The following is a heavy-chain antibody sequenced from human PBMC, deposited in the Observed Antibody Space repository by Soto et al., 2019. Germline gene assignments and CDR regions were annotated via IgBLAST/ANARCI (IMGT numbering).Heavy chain of an antibody. CDR1: GFNFEDYA. J-gene: IGHJ3*02. CDR3: ARDPSYLGTFDI. V-gene: IGHV3-9*01. D-gene: IGHD2-21*01. Sequence: EVQLVESGGALVQPGRSLRLSCAGSGFNFEDYAMHWVRQAPGKGLEWVSGISWNSNIIGYADSVKGRFTISRDNAKNSLYLQMSSLRPEDTALYYSARDPSYLGTFDIWGQGTRVSVSS. CDR2: ISWNSNII.